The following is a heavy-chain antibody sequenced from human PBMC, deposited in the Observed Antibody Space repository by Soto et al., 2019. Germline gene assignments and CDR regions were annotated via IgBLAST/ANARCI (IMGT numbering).Heavy chain of an antibody. Sequence: GASVKVSCKASGYTFTSYGISWVRQAPGQGLEWMGWISAYNGNTNYAQKLQGRVTMTTDTSTSTAYMELRSLRSDDTAVYYCARDAYYDFWSGYYLFDYWGQGTLVTVS. CDR1: GYTFTSYG. J-gene: IGHJ4*02. V-gene: IGHV1-18*01. D-gene: IGHD3-3*01. CDR3: ARDAYYDFWSGYYLFDY. CDR2: ISAYNGNT.